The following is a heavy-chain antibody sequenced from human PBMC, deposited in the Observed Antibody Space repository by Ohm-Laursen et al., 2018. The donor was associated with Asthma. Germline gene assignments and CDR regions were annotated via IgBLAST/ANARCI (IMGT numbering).Heavy chain of an antibody. V-gene: IGHV3-9*02. CDR1: GSTSDDYA. Sequence: SLRLSCAASGSTSDDYAMHWVRQAPGKGLEWVSGISWNSGSIGYADSVKGRFTISRDNAKNSLYLQMNSLRAEDTAVYYCARDQYDYIWGSYRYTSYYYYYYGMDVWGQGTTVTVSS. J-gene: IGHJ6*02. CDR3: ARDQYDYIWGSYRYTSYYYYYYGMDV. D-gene: IGHD3-16*02. CDR2: ISWNSGSI.